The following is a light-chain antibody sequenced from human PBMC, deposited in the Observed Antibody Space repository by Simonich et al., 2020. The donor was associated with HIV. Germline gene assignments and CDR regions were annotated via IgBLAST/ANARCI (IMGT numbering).Light chain of an antibody. CDR1: SSNIGAGYD. V-gene: IGLV1-40*01. CDR3: CSYAGFSTFNYV. J-gene: IGLJ1*01. CDR2: GNT. Sequence: QSVLTQPPSVSGAPGQRVTIACTGSSSNIGAGYDVHWYQQLPGTAPTLLIYGNTNRPSGVPDRFSGSKSGTSASLTISGLQAEDEADYYCCSYAGFSTFNYVFGTGTKVTVL.